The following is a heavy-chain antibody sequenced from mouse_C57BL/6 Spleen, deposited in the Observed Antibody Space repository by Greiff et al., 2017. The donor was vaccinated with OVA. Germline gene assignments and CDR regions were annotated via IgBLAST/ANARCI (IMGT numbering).Heavy chain of an antibody. CDR3: ARDDGYPWFAY. J-gene: IGHJ3*01. CDR2: IYPGSGNT. CDR1: GYSFTSYY. Sequence: VQVVESGPELVKPGASVKISCKASGYSFTSYYIHWVKQRPGQGLEWIGWIYPGSGNTKYNEKFKGKATLTADTSSSTAYMQLSSLTSEDSAVYYCARDDGYPWFAYWGQGTLVTVSA. V-gene: IGHV1-66*01. D-gene: IGHD2-3*01.